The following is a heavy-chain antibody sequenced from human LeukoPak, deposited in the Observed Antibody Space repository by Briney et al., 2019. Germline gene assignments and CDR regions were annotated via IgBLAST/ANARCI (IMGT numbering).Heavy chain of an antibody. Sequence: GGSLRLSCAASGFTVSSNYMSWVRQAPGKGLEWVSVIYSGGSTYYADSVKGRFTISRDNSKNTLYLQMNSLRAEDTAVYYCARDPEYSGYEVYFDYWGQGALVTVSS. V-gene: IGHV3-53*01. D-gene: IGHD5-12*01. J-gene: IGHJ4*02. CDR2: IYSGGST. CDR3: ARDPEYSGYEVYFDY. CDR1: GFTVSSNY.